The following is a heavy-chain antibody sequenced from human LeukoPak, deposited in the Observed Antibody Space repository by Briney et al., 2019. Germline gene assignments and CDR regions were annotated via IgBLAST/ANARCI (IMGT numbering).Heavy chain of an antibody. J-gene: IGHJ5*02. CDR1: GFTFSSYS. D-gene: IGHD5-18*01. CDR2: ISSSSSYI. Sequence: GGSLRLSCAASGFTFSSYSMNWVRQAPGKGLEWVSSISSSSSYIYYADSVKGRFTISRDNAKNSLYLQMNSLRVEDTAVYYCARDLTTAMVMPHWFDPWGQGTLVTVSS. V-gene: IGHV3-21*01. CDR3: ARDLTTAMVMPHWFDP.